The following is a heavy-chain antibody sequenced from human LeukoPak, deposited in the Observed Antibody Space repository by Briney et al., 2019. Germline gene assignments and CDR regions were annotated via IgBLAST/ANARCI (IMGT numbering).Heavy chain of an antibody. D-gene: IGHD4-17*01. V-gene: IGHV3-7*01. CDR1: GFTFSSYW. J-gene: IGHJ4*02. CDR3: ARVMGDYVFYYFDY. Sequence: GGSLRLSCAVSGFTFSSYWMSWVRRAPGKGLEWVANIKQDGSEKYYVDSVKGRFTISRDNAKNSLYLQMNSLRAEDTAVYYCARVMGDYVFYYFDYWGQGTLVTVSS. CDR2: IKQDGSEK.